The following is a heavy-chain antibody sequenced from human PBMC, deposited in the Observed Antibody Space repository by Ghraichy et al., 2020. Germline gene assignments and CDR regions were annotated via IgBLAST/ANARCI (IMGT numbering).Heavy chain of an antibody. CDR3: ARAITMVQGVTAPDNYYYYGMDV. Sequence: SVKVSCKASGGTFSSYAISWVRQAPGQGLEWMGGIIPIFGTANYAQKFQGRVTITADESTSTAYMELSSLRSEDTAVYYCARAITMVQGVTAPDNYYYYGMDVWGQGTTVTVSS. J-gene: IGHJ6*02. CDR1: GGTFSSYA. D-gene: IGHD3-10*01. CDR2: IIPIFGTA. V-gene: IGHV1-69*13.